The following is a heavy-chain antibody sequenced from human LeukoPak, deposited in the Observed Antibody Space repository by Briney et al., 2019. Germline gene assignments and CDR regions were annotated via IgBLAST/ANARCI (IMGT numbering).Heavy chain of an antibody. CDR1: GFTFSSYG. V-gene: IGHV3-33*01. D-gene: IGHD3-16*01. J-gene: IGHJ4*02. CDR3: ARDLGGLDY. CDR2: IWYDGSNK. Sequence: GGSLRLSCAASGFTFSSYGMHWVRQAPGKGLERVAVIWYDGSNKYYADSVKGRFAISRDNSKNTLYLQMNSLRAEDTAVYYCARDLGGLDYWGQGTLVTVSS.